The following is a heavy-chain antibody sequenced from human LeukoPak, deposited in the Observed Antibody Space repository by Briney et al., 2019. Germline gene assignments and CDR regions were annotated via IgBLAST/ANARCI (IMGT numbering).Heavy chain of an antibody. D-gene: IGHD6-19*01. J-gene: IGHJ3*02. Sequence: GGSLSLSCAVSGFTFDDYAMHWAREAPGKGLEWVSGNSWKSGSIGYADSVKGRFTISRDNAKNSLYLQMNSLRAEDMALYYCAKGTSGWASDAFDIWGQGTMVTVSS. V-gene: IGHV3-9*03. CDR2: NSWKSGSI. CDR1: GFTFDDYA. CDR3: AKGTSGWASDAFDI.